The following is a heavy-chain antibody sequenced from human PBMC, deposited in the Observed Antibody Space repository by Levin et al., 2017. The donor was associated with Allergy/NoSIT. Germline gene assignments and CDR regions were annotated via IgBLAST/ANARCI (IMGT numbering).Heavy chain of an antibody. V-gene: IGHV4-59*08. Sequence: PSETLSLTCTVSGASINNYYWSWIRQSPGKGLEWIGYIYNRGTPNYNPSLKSRLTISMDASKNQFSLRQRSVTAADTAVYYCARHRPNVDDAGDAFDVWGQGTMVTVSS. D-gene: IGHD1-1*01. CDR1: GASINNYY. J-gene: IGHJ3*01. CDR2: IYNRGTP. CDR3: ARHRPNVDDAGDAFDV.